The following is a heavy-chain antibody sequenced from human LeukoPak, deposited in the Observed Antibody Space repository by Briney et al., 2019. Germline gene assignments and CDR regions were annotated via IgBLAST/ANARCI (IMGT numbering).Heavy chain of an antibody. J-gene: IGHJ4*02. CDR2: FDPEDGET. CDR3: ARGVVVVANPFDH. CDR1: GYTLTELS. Sequence: ASVKVSCKVYGYTLTELSIHWVRQAPGKGLEWMGGFDPEDGETISAQKFQGRVTMTEDTSTDTAYMELSSLISDDTAVYYCARGVVVVANPFDHWGQGTLVTVSS. D-gene: IGHD2-15*01. V-gene: IGHV1-24*01.